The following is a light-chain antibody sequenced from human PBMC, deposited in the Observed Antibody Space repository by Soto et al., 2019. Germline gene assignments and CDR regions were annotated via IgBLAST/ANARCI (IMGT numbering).Light chain of an antibody. CDR2: AAS. CDR3: QQAYSFPLT. V-gene: IGKV1-12*01. Sequence: DIQMTQSPSSVAASVGDRVTITCRASQGIGSWLAWYQQKPGKAPKLLISAASNLQGGVPSRFSGSASGTDFTLTISSLQPEDFATYYCQQAYSFPLTFGGVTKVEIK. J-gene: IGKJ4*01. CDR1: QGIGSW.